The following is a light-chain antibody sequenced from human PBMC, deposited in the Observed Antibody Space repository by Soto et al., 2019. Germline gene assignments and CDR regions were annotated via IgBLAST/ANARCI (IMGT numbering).Light chain of an antibody. Sequence: VLTQSPGTLSLSPGERATLSCRASQSVSNNYLAWYQQKPDQAPRLLIYGASSRATGIPDRFAGSGSGTDFTLTISRLEPEDFAVYYCQQYGSSPRTFGQGTKVDIK. CDR1: QSVSNNY. V-gene: IGKV3-20*01. J-gene: IGKJ1*01. CDR2: GAS. CDR3: QQYGSSPRT.